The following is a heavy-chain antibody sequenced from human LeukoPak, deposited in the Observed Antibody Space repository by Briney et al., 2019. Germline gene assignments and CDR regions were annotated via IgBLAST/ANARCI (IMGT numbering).Heavy chain of an antibody. D-gene: IGHD4-23*01. V-gene: IGHV4-30-2*01. CDR2: IYHSGST. CDR3: ARGIDYGGKFDAFDI. J-gene: IGHJ3*02. Sequence: PSQTLSLTCAVSGGSISSGGYSWRWIRQPPGEGLEWIGYIYHSGSTYYNPSLQSRVTISVDRSKNQFSLKLSSVTAADTAVYYCARGIDYGGKFDAFDIWGQGTMVTVSS. CDR1: GGSISSGGYS.